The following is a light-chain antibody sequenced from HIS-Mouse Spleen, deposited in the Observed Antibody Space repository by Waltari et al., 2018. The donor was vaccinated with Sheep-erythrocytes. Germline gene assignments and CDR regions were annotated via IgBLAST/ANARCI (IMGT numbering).Light chain of an antibody. CDR3: QQANSCPIT. Sequence: DSQMTQSPSSVSASVGERVPITCRASQGISSWLAWDPQRPGKASKLLIYAGSILQSGVPSRFSGSGSGTDVTLTISSLQPEDFATYDCQQANSCPITGGQGTRLEIK. J-gene: IGKJ5*01. V-gene: IGKV1-12*01. CDR1: QGISSW. CDR2: AGS.